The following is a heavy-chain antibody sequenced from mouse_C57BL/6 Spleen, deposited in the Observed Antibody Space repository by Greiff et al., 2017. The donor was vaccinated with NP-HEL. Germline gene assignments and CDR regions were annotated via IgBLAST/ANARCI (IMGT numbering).Heavy chain of an antibody. CDR3: ARGPLITAEVAGDYLDY. D-gene: IGHD1-1*01. V-gene: IGHV5-16*01. CDR1: GFTFSDYY. Sequence: EVKVVESEGGLVQPGSSMKLSCTASGFTFSDYYMAWVRQVPEKGLEWVANINYDGSSTYYLDSLKSRFIISRDNAKNILYLQMSSLKSEDTATYYCARGPLITAEVAGDYLDYWGQGTTLTVSS. CDR2: INYDGSST. J-gene: IGHJ2*01.